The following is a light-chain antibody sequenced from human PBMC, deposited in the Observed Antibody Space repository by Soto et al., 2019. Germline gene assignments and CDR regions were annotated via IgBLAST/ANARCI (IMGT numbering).Light chain of an antibody. CDR2: DVS. V-gene: IGLV2-14*01. CDR1: SSDVGGYNY. J-gene: IGLJ2*01. CDR3: SSYARTSTHVV. Sequence: QSVLTQPASVSGSPGQSITISCTGTSSDVGGYNYVSWYQQHPGKAPKLMIYDVSNRPSGVSARFSGSKSDNTASLTISGLQLEDEADYYCSSYARTSTHVVFGGGTKVTVL.